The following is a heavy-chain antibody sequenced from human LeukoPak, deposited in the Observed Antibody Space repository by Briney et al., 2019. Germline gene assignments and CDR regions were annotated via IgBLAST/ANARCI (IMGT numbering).Heavy chain of an antibody. J-gene: IGHJ4*02. V-gene: IGHV3-23*01. CDR1: GLSFSVYA. D-gene: IGHD3-3*01. CDR3: AKGGQDFNFWRFDY. CDR2: ISGSGGRT. Sequence: GGSLRLSCAASGLSFSVYAMSWVRQAPGKGLEWVSSISGSGGRTYYTNSVKGRFTIPRENFKNTVYLEMNNLGAEDRALYYCAKGGQDFNFWRFDYWGQGNLVIVSS.